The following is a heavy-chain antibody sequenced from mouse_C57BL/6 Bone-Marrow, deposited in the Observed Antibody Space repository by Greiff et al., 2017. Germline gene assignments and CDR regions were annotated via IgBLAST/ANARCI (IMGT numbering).Heavy chain of an antibody. CDR2: IDPENGDT. J-gene: IGHJ3*01. Sequence: VQLQQPGAELVRPGASVKLSCTASGFNIKDDYMHWVKQRPEQGLEWIGWIDPENGDTEYASKFQGKATITADTSSNTAYLQLSSLTSEDTAVYFCTRYGSWFAYWGQGTLVTVSA. D-gene: IGHD1-1*01. CDR3: TRYGSWFAY. V-gene: IGHV14-4*01. CDR1: GFNIKDDY.